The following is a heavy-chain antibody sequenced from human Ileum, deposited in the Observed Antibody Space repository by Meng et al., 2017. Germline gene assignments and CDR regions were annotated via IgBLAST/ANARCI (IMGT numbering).Heavy chain of an antibody. J-gene: IGHJ4*02. Sequence: GESLKISCAASEFTFSNYAMSWVRQAPGKGLEWVSAISGSGGSTYYADSVKGRVTISRDNSKNTLYLQMNTLRAEDTAVYYCARYIGPDYWGQGTLVTVSS. V-gene: IGHV3-23*01. CDR2: ISGSGGST. CDR1: EFTFSNYA. D-gene: IGHD1-1*01. CDR3: ARYIGPDY.